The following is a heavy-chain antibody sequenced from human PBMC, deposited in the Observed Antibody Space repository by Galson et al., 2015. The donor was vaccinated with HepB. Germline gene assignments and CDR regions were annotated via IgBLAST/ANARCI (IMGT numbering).Heavy chain of an antibody. CDR3: TTAQLSAYYYDSNAPFDY. CDR1: GFTFSNVW. CDR2: IRSKTDGETT. V-gene: IGHV3-15*01. J-gene: IGHJ4*02. Sequence: SLRLSCAASGFTFSNVWMSWVRQAPGKGLEWVGRIRSKTDGETTDFAAPVRGRFTILRDDSKNTLYLQMNSLKIEDTAVYYCTTAQLSAYYYDSNAPFDYWGQGTLVTVSS. D-gene: IGHD3-22*01.